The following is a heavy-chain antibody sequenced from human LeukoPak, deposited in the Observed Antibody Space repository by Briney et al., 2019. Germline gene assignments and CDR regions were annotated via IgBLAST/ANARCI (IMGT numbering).Heavy chain of an antibody. V-gene: IGHV4-39*01. CDR1: GGSISSSSYY. J-gene: IGHJ5*01. CDR2: IYYSGST. CDR3: ARRSSGWFDY. D-gene: IGHD6-19*01. Sequence: PSETLSLTCTVSGGSISSSSYYWGWLRQPPGKGLEWIGSIYYSGSTYYNPSLKSRVTISVDTSKNQFSLKLSSVTAADTAVYYCARRSSGWFDYWGQGTLVTVSS.